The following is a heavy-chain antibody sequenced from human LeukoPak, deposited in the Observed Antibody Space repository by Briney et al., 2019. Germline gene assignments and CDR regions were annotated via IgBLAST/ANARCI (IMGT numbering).Heavy chain of an antibody. D-gene: IGHD4-17*01. CDR2: INHSGST. CDR1: GGSFSGYY. CDR3: AREPSHLRAIDY. V-gene: IGHV4-34*01. Sequence: PSETLSLTCAVYGGSFSGYYWSWIRQPPGKGLEWIGEINHSGSTYYNPSLKSRVTISVDTSKNQFSLKLSSVTAADTAVYYCAREPSHLRAIDYWGQGTLVTVSS. J-gene: IGHJ4*02.